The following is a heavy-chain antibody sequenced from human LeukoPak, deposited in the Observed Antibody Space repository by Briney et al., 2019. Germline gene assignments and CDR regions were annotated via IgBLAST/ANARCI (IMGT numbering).Heavy chain of an antibody. CDR3: AKGPNYYDSSGYYF. V-gene: IGHV3-23*01. CDR1: GFTFSSYA. CDR2: ISGSGGST. D-gene: IGHD3-22*01. J-gene: IGHJ4*02. Sequence: GGSLRLSCAASGFTFSSYAMSWVRQAPGKGLEWVSAISGSGGSTYYADSVKGRFTISRDNSKNTLYLQMNGLRAEDTAVYYCAKGPNYYDSSGYYFGGQGTLVTVSS.